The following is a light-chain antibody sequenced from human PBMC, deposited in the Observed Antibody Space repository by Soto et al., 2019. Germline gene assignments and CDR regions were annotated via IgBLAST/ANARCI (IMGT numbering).Light chain of an antibody. Sequence: EIVLTQSPGTLSLSPGERATLSCRASQSVSSNYLAWYQQRPGQAPRLLIFGASNKATGIPDRFSGSGSGTHFTLTIIRLEPEDFAVYCCQLYGTSPPGYTFGQGTRLEIK. V-gene: IGKV3-20*01. CDR1: QSVSSNY. CDR3: QLYGTSPPGYT. J-gene: IGKJ2*01. CDR2: GAS.